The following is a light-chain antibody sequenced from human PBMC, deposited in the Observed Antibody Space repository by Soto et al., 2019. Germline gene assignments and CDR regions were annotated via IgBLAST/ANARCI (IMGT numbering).Light chain of an antibody. J-gene: IGLJ2*01. CDR1: NSNIGSNT. V-gene: IGLV1-44*01. CDR2: GND. CDR3: ALWDDSLRGRV. Sequence: QTVLTQPPSACGTPGQRVTISCSGSNSNIGSNTVNWYQQFPGTAPRFLIYGNDLRPSGVPDRFSASKSGTSASLAISGLQSEDEADYYCALWDDSLRGRVFGGGTKLTVL.